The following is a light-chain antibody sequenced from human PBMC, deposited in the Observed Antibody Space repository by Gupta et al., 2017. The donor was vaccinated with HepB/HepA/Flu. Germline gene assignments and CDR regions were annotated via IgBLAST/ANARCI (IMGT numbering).Light chain of an antibody. CDR1: DIRGNS. V-gene: IGLV3-21*03. CDR2: DHS. J-gene: IGLJ1*01. Sequence: SSVLTQPPSVSVAPGKPAAIPCGGYDIRGNSENWYQQQPGPAPVLMFHDHSARHSGIPERFSASRSGATSTLFISRVEAGDEADYYCQVWDGTIDNYVFGSGTTVTVL. CDR3: QVWDGTIDNYV.